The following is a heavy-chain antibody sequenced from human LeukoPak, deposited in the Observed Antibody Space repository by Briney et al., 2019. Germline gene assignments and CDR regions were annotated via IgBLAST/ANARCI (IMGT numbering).Heavy chain of an antibody. D-gene: IGHD7-27*01. CDR3: ARPSTPNWEWYNWFDP. J-gene: IGHJ5*02. CDR1: GYTFTSYY. Sequence: ASVKVSCKASGYTFTSYYMHWVRQVPGQGLEWMGIINPSGGSTSYAQKFQGRVTMTRDMSTSTVYMELSSLRSEDTAVYYCARPSTPNWEWYNWFDPWGQGTLVTVSS. CDR2: INPSGGST. V-gene: IGHV1-46*01.